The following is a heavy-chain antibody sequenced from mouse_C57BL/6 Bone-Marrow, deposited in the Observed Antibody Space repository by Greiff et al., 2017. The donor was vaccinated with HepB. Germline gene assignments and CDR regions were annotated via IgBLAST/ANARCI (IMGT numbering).Heavy chain of an antibody. CDR3: ARRTGGAMDY. V-gene: IGHV1-69*01. CDR1: GYTFTSYW. CDR2: IDPSDSYT. D-gene: IGHD4-1*01. J-gene: IGHJ4*01. Sequence: QVQLQQSGAELVMPGASVKLSCKASGYTFTSYWMHWVKQRPGQGLEWIGEIDPSDSYTNYNQKFKGKSTLTVDKSSSTAYMQLSSLTSEDSAVYYCARRTGGAMDYWGQGTSVTVSS.